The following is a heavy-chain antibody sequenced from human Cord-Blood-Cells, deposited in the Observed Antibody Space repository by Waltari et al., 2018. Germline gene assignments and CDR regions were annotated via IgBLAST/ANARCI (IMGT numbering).Heavy chain of an antibody. CDR2: INPNSGGT. CDR3: ARALYAFSWGQWGALSYFDL. J-gene: IGHJ2*01. Sequence: QVQLVQSGAEVKKPGASVKVSCKASGYTFTGYYMHWVRQAPGQGLEWMGWINPNSGGTNYAQKFQGRVTMTRDTSISTAYMELSRLRSDDTAVYYCARALYAFSWGQWGALSYFDLWGRGTLVTVSS. D-gene: IGHD2-2*01. V-gene: IGHV1-2*02. CDR1: GYTFTGYY.